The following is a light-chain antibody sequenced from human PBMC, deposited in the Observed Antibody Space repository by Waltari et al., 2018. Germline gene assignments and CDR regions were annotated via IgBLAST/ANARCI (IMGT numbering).Light chain of an antibody. CDR1: ESISIN. Sequence: TQSPATLSVSLGERVTLTCRASESISINLAWYQQKPGQPPRLIIPGASKRATGVPARFAGSGSRTEFTLTITSLQSEDIAVYYCHQYNNRPPYTFGQGTKLEIK. CDR2: GAS. V-gene: IGKV3-15*01. J-gene: IGKJ2*01. CDR3: HQYNNRPPYT.